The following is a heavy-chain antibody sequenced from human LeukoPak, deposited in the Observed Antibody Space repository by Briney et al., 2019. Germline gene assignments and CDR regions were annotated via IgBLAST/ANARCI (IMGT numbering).Heavy chain of an antibody. CDR1: GFTFSNYA. D-gene: IGHD3-22*01. V-gene: IGHV3-23*01. CDR3: ARDSLGWYYYDSSGYSHFDY. CDR2: ISGSGGST. Sequence: GGSLRLSCAASGFTFSNYAMSWVRQAPGKGLEWVSAISGSGGSTYYADSVKGRFTTSRDNSKNTLYLQMNSLRAEDTAVYYCARDSLGWYYYDSSGYSHFDYWGQGTLVTVSS. J-gene: IGHJ4*02.